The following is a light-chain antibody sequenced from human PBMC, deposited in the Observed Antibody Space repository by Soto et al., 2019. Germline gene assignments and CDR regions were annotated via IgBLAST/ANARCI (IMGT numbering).Light chain of an antibody. CDR3: QQSYSSPV. CDR2: AAS. Sequence: DIQMTQSPSSLSASVGDRVTITCRASQSISNYLIWYQQNPGKAPKLLIYAASSLQTGVPSRFSGSGSGTDFTLTISSLQPEDSATYYCQQSYSSPVFGQGTRLEIK. V-gene: IGKV1-39*01. J-gene: IGKJ5*01. CDR1: QSISNY.